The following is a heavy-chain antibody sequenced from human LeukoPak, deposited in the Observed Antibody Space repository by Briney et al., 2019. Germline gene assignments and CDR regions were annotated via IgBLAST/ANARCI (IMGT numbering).Heavy chain of an antibody. J-gene: IGHJ6*02. D-gene: IGHD3-16*02. CDR1: GGTFSSYA. Sequence: SVKVSCKASGGTFSSYAISWVRQAPGQGLEWMGGIIPIFGTANYAQKFQGRVTITADESTSTAYMELSSLRSEDTAVYYCARGNVIGGLGYYYYGMDVWGQGTTVTVSS. CDR3: ARGNVIGGLGYYYYGMDV. CDR2: IIPIFGTA. V-gene: IGHV1-69*13.